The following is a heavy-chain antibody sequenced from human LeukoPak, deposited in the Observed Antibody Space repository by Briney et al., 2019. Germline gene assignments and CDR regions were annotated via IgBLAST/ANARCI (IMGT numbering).Heavy chain of an antibody. CDR1: GYTFTGYY. CDR2: IHPSGGST. D-gene: IGHD6-6*01. V-gene: IGHV1-46*01. CDR3: ARDSGSSSIDY. J-gene: IGHJ4*02. Sequence: ASVKVSCKASGYTFTGYYMHWVRQAPGQGLEWMGIIHPSGGSTSNAQKFQGRVTMTRDTSTSTDYMELSSLRSEDTAVYYCARDSGSSSIDYWGQGTLVTVSS.